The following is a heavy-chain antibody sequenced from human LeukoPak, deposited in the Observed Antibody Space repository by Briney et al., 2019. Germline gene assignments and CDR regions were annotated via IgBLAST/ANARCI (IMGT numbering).Heavy chain of an antibody. CDR2: IIPIFGTA. J-gene: IGHJ5*02. D-gene: IGHD3-22*01. Sequence: SVKVSCKASGGTFSSYAISWVRQAPGQGLEWMGRIIPIFGTANYAQKFQGRVTITTDESTSTAYIELSSLRSEDTAVYYCASSYYYLGVWFDPWGQGTLVTVSS. CDR1: GGTFSSYA. CDR3: ASSYYYLGVWFDP. V-gene: IGHV1-69*05.